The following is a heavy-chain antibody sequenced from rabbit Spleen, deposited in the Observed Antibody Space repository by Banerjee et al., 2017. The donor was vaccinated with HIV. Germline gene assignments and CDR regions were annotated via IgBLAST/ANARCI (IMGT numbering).Heavy chain of an antibody. CDR1: GFSFSSSYY. J-gene: IGHJ4*01. D-gene: IGHD8-1*01. V-gene: IGHV1S45*01. CDR3: ARDGAGGSYFAL. Sequence: QEQLEESGGDLVKPEGSLTLTCTGSGFSFSSSYYMYWVRQAPGKGLEWIGCIYSSNDITWYANWAKGRFTISKTSSTTVTLQMTSLTVADTATYFCARDGAGGSYFALWGPGTLVTVS. CDR2: IYSSNDIT.